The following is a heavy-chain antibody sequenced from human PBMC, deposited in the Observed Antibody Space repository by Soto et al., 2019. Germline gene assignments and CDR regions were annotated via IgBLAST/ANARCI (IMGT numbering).Heavy chain of an antibody. D-gene: IGHD2-2*01. CDR1: GYSFINYW. J-gene: IGHJ5*02. Sequence: GESLKISCQTSGYSFINYWIGWVRQMPGKGLEWMGIIYPDDSHIRYSPSFQGQVTISADKSINTAYLQWSSPQASDTAMFYCARHGRRGLTTDATYFDPWGQGTLVTVSS. V-gene: IGHV5-51*01. CDR3: ARHGRRGLTTDATYFDP. CDR2: IYPDDSHI.